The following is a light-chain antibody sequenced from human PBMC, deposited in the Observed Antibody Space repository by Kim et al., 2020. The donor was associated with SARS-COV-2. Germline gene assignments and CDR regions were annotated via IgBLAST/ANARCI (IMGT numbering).Light chain of an antibody. J-gene: IGLJ2*01. CDR1: KLGDKY. V-gene: IGLV3-1*01. CDR3: QAWDSSTVV. CDR2: QDS. Sequence: VSPGKTASITCSGDKLGDKYACWYQQKPGQSPVLVIYQDSKRPAGIPERFAGSNSGNTATLTISGTQAMDEADYYCQAWDSSTVVFGGGTQLTVL.